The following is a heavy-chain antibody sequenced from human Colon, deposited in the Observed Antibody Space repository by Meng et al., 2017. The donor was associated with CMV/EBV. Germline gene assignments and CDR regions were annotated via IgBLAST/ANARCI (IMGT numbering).Heavy chain of an antibody. CDR2: ISSSSSYI. Sequence: GESLKISCAASGFTFSSYSMNWVRQAPGKGLEWVSSISSSSSYIYYADSVKGRFTISRDNAKNSLYLQMNSLRAEDTAVYYCARARITIFGVVKKGMDVWGQGTTVTVFS. CDR1: GFTFSSYS. D-gene: IGHD3-3*01. V-gene: IGHV3-21*01. CDR3: ARARITIFGVVKKGMDV. J-gene: IGHJ6*02.